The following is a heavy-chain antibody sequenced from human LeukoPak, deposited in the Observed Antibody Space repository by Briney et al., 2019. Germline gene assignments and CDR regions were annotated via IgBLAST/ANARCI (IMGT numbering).Heavy chain of an antibody. CDR3: ARERYCSSTSCPIDY. V-gene: IGHV3-48*03. J-gene: IGHJ4*02. CDR2: ISSSGSTI. Sequence: PGGSLRLSCAASGFTFSSYEMNWVRQAPGKGLEWVSYISSSGSTIYYADSVKGRFTISRDNAKNLLYLQMNSLRAEDTAVYYCARERYCSSTSCPIDYWGQGTLVTVSS. D-gene: IGHD2-2*01. CDR1: GFTFSSYE.